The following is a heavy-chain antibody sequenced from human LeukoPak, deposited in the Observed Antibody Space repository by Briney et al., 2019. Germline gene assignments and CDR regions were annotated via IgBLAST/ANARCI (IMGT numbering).Heavy chain of an antibody. CDR1: GFTFSSYG. CDR3: AKARVGTTIYSPEIDY. CDR2: IRYDGSNK. D-gene: IGHD1-26*01. Sequence: GGSLRLSCAASGFTFSSYGMHWVRQAPGKGLEWVAFIRYDGSNKYYADSVKGRFTISRDNSKNTLYLQMNSLRAEDTAVYCCAKARVGTTIYSPEIDYWGQGTLVTVSS. J-gene: IGHJ4*02. V-gene: IGHV3-30*02.